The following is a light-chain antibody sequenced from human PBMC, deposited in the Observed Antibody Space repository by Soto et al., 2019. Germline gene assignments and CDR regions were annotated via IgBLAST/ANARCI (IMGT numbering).Light chain of an antibody. Sequence: ENVLTQSPATLSLSPGERATLSCRASQSVSSYLAWYQQKPGQAARLLLYDASNRATGIPARFSGGGSGTDFTLTISSLEPEDFAVYYCQQRSNWRVTFGGGTKVDIK. CDR1: QSVSSY. CDR2: DAS. CDR3: QQRSNWRVT. V-gene: IGKV3-11*01. J-gene: IGKJ4*01.